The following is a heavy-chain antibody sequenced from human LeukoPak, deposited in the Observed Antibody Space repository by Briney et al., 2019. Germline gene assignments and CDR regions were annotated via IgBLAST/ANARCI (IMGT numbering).Heavy chain of an antibody. J-gene: IGHJ3*01. Sequence: GGSLRLSCAASGVTISAYWWHWVRQAPGKGLVRVSRINSDGDSIIYADSVKGRFTISRDNAKKTLYLQMDSLRVEDTAVYFLDSGGGDSEAPGDVFDFWGQGTMVTVSS. CDR3: DSGGGDSEAPGDVFDF. CDR2: INSDGDSI. D-gene: IGHD6-19*01. CDR1: GVTISAYW. V-gene: IGHV3-74*01.